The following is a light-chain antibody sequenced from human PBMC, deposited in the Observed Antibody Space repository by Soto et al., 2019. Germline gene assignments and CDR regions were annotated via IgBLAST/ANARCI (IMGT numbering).Light chain of an antibody. CDR2: WAS. J-gene: IGKJ3*01. CDR1: QSVLYSSNNKNY. V-gene: IGKV4-1*01. CDR3: QQYTTSPFT. Sequence: DIVMTQSPDSLAVSLGERATINCKSSQSVLYSSNNKNYLAWYQQKPGQPPKLLIYWASTRESGVPDRFSGSGSGADFTLTISRLEPEDFAVYYCQQYTTSPFTFGPGTKVDIK.